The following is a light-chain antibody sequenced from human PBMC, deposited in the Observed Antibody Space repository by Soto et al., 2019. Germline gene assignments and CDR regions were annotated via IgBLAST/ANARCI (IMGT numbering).Light chain of an antibody. J-gene: IGLJ1*01. CDR2: DVT. Sequence: QSVLTQPPSASGSAGQSVTISCTGTSTDVGGYNYVSWYQQHPGKAPKLIVYDVTERPSGVPDRFSGSKSGNTASLTISGLQAEDEADYSCCSFAGSYSYVFGTGTKVTVL. CDR1: STDVGGYNY. CDR3: CSFAGSYSYV. V-gene: IGLV2-8*01.